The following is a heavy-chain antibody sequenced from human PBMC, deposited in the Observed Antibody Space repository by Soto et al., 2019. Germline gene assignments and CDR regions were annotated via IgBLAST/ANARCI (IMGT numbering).Heavy chain of an antibody. V-gene: IGHV3-30*18. J-gene: IGHJ4*02. D-gene: IGHD3-22*01. CDR2: ISYDGSNK. Sequence: GGSLRLSCAASGFTFSSYGMHWVRQAPDKGLEWVAVISYDGSNKYYADSVKGRFTISGDNSKNTLYLQMNSLRAEDTAVYYCVKYYYDSSGYPAAFDYWGQGTLVTVSS. CDR1: GFTFSSYG. CDR3: VKYYYDSSGYPAAFDY.